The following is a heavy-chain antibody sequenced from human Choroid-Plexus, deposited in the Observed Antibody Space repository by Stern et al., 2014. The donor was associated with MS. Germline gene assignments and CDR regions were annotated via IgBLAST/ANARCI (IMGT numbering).Heavy chain of an antibody. CDR2: VSYDGSNK. J-gene: IGHJ5*02. Sequence: VQLVQSGGGVVQPGRPLRLSCVVSGFTFGRCAMHWVRQAPGKGLEWVAGVSYDGSNKYYADSVKGRFTISRDNSQNTLYMQMSSLRPGDTAVYYCAKDRQYLTYFFDHWGQGSLVTVSS. D-gene: IGHD2/OR15-2a*01. CDR3: AKDRQYLTYFFDH. CDR1: GFTFGRCA. V-gene: IGHV3-30*18.